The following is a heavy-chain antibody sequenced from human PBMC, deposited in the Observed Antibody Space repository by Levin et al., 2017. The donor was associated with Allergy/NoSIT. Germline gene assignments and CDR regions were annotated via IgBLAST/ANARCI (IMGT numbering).Heavy chain of an antibody. V-gene: IGHV4-30-4*01. CDR3: ATEQRLVAAGFDY. CDR2: VSYSGST. Sequence: SETLSLTCTVSGGSMSSGDYNWSWIRQPPGKGLEWIGFVSYSGSTYYNPPLKSRVTMSVDTSKNQFSLNVNSVTDADTAVYYCATEQRLVAAGFDYWGQGILVTVSS. J-gene: IGHJ4*02. D-gene: IGHD6-13*01. CDR1: GGSMSSGDYN.